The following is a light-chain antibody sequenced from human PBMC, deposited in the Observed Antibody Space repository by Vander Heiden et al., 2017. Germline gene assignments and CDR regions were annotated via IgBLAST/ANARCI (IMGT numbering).Light chain of an antibody. CDR1: QSVSTY. CDR3: QQYGGSPRT. Sequence: EIVLTQSPGPLSLSPGERATLSCRASQSVSTYLAWYQQKPGQAPRLLLYGASSRATGIPDRFSGSGSGTDFTLTISRLEPEDFAVYYCQQYGGSPRTFGQGTKVEIK. J-gene: IGKJ1*01. V-gene: IGKV3-20*01. CDR2: GAS.